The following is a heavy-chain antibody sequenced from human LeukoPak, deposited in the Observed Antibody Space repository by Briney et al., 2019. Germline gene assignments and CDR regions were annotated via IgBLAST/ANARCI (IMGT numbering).Heavy chain of an antibody. V-gene: IGHV3-23*01. D-gene: IGHD5-12*01. Sequence: PGGSLRLSCAASGFTFSSYAMSWVRQAPEKGLDWVSAISGSGDNTYYTDSVKGRFTIFRDNSKNTLSLQMNSLRAEDTAVYYCARADSGYDLAVWGQGTLVTVSS. CDR2: ISGSGDNT. CDR3: ARADSGYDLAV. J-gene: IGHJ4*02. CDR1: GFTFSSYA.